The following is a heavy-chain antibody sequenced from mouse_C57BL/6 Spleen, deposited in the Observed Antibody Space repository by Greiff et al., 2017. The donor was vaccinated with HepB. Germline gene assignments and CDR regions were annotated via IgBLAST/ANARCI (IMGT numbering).Heavy chain of an antibody. D-gene: IGHD1-1*01. J-gene: IGHJ4*01. CDR3: AYYCGSSYGYDAMDY. CDR1: GYTFTDYY. CDR2: IFPGCGST. V-gene: IGHV1-75*01. Sequence: QVQLLQSGPELVKPGASVTISCKASGYTFTDYYIYWVKQRPGQGLEWIGCIFPGCGSTYYNEKFKGKATLTVDKCCSTAYMLLSSLTSEDSAVYFWAYYCGSSYGYDAMDYWGEGTSVTVSS.